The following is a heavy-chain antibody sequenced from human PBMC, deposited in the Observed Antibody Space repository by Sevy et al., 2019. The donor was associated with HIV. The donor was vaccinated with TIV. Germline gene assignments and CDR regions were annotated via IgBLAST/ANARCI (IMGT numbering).Heavy chain of an antibody. J-gene: IGHJ4*02. CDR2: ISWNSGTI. D-gene: IGHD3-16*01. V-gene: IGHV3-9*01. Sequence: GGSLRLSCAASGFSFDEYAMNWVRQAPGKGLEWVSGISWNSGTIDYADSVKGRFTISRDNAKNSLYLQMNSLRAEDTALYYCAKGRGGRTYYFDYWGQGTLVTVSS. CDR3: AKGRGGRTYYFDY. CDR1: GFSFDEYA.